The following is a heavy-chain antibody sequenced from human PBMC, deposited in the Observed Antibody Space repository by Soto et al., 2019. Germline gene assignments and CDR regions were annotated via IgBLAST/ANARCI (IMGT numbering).Heavy chain of an antibody. Sequence: PGGSLRLSCAASGFTVSSNYMSWVRQAPGKGLEWVSIIYSGGSTYYADSVKGRFTISRDKSKNTLYLQMNSLRAEDTAVYYCARPAPYGSFDCWGQGTPVTVSS. J-gene: IGHJ4*02. CDR3: ARPAPYGSFDC. CDR2: IYSGGST. D-gene: IGHD4-17*01. V-gene: IGHV3-66*04. CDR1: GFTVSSNY.